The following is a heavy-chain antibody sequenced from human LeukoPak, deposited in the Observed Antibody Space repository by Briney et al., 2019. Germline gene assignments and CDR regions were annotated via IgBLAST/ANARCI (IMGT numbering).Heavy chain of an antibody. V-gene: IGHV3-23*01. CDR2: ISGSGGGT. D-gene: IGHD3-22*01. CDR1: GITLSNYG. Sequence: TGGSLRLSCAVSGITLSNYGMSWVRQAPGKGLEWVAGISGSGGGTKYADSVKGRFTISRDNPKNTLYLQMNSLRAEDTAVYFCAKRGVVIRVILVGFHKEAYYFDSWGQRALVTVSS. J-gene: IGHJ4*02. CDR3: AKRGVVIRVILVGFHKEAYYFDS.